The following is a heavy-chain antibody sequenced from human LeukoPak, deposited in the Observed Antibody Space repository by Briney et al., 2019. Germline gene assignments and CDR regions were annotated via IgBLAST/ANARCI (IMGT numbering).Heavy chain of an antibody. CDR3: AGHSNKLRFLEWLPLDY. Sequence: SETLSLTCTVSGGSISSSSYYWSWIRQPPGKGLEWIGYIYYSGSTNYNPSLKSRVTISVDTSKNQFSLKLSSVTAADTAVYYCAGHSNKLRFLEWLPLDYWGQGTLVTVSS. V-gene: IGHV4-61*05. CDR2: IYYSGST. D-gene: IGHD3-3*01. CDR1: GGSISSSSYY. J-gene: IGHJ4*02.